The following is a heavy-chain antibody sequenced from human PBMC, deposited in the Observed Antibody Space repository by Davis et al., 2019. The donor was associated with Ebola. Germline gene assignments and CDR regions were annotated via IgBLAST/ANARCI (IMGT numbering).Heavy chain of an antibody. J-gene: IGHJ4*02. D-gene: IGHD6-19*01. CDR3: ARVGSGWYLVGVGMDY. CDR2: INAGNGNT. CDR1: GYTFTSYA. Sequence: ASVKVFCKASGYTFTSYAMHWVRQAPGQRLEWMGWINAGNGNTKYSQKFQGRVTITRDTSASTAYMELSSLRSEDTAVYYCARVGSGWYLVGVGMDYWGRGTLVTVSS. V-gene: IGHV1-3*01.